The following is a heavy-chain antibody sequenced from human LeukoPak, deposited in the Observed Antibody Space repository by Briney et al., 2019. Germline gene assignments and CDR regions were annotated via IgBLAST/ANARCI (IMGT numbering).Heavy chain of an antibody. Sequence: PGGSLRLSCAASGFTVSSNYMSWVRQAPGQGLEWVSGICSGGSTYYADSVKGRFTISRDNSKNTLYLQMNSLRAEDTAVYYCAKDQGGYYDSSGYYFDYWAREPWSPSPQ. CDR3: AKDQGGYYDSSGYYFDY. J-gene: IGHJ4*02. CDR1: GFTVSSNY. D-gene: IGHD3-22*01. V-gene: IGHV3-53*01. CDR2: ICSGGST.